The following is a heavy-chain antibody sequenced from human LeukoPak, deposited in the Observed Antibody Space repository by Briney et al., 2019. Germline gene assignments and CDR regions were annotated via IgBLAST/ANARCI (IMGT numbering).Heavy chain of an antibody. CDR2: IIISGGGT. D-gene: IGHD3-10*01. CDR3: AKGSNYGFGYYFDY. CDR1: GFTFSTYA. J-gene: IGHJ4*02. Sequence: GGSLRLSCAASGFTFSTYAMGWVRQAPGKGLEWVSSIIISGGGTYYADSVKGRFTISRDNSKNTLYLQMNSLRAEDTAVHYCAKGSNYGFGYYFDYWGQGTLVTVSS. V-gene: IGHV3-23*01.